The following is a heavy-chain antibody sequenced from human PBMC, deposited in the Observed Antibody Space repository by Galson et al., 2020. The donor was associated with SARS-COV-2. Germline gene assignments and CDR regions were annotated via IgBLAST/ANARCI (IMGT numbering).Heavy chain of an antibody. V-gene: IGHV3-23*01. D-gene: IGHD3-22*01. CDR3: TKRRSSGFDYGIDC. Sequence: GESLKISCAASGLTFSSYAMTWVRQAPGKGLEWVSDISSSGDSTYYADSVKGRFAISRDNSKNTLYLEMNSLIVEDTAVYYCTKRRSSGFDYGIDCWGQGTLVSVSS. CDR2: ISSSGDST. J-gene: IGHJ4*02. CDR1: GLTFSSYA.